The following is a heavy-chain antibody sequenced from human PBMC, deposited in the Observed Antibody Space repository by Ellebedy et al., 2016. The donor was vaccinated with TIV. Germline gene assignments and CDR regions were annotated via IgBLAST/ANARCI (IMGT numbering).Heavy chain of an antibody. CDR2: ITGSSSYM. CDR3: ARDPVGVGPAFDV. J-gene: IGHJ3*01. V-gene: IGHV3-21*04. Sequence: PGGSLRLSCAASGFTFSNYSMNWVRQAPGKGLEWVSSITGSSSYMFYADSVKGRFTISRDNAKRSLYLQMSSLRAEDTAIYYCARDPVGVGPAFDVWGQGTMVTVSS. CDR1: GFTFSNYS. D-gene: IGHD4-23*01.